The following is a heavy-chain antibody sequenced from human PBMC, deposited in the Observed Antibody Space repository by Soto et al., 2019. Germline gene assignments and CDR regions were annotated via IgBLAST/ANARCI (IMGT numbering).Heavy chain of an antibody. J-gene: IGHJ5*02. CDR3: AREIFTMTGGVITTAWFDP. CDR2: ISNSGTS. V-gene: IGHV4-59*01. D-gene: IGHD3-16*02. Sequence: QVQLQESGPGLVKPSETLSLTCSVSGGSISSYYWNWIRQAPGKGLEWIGYISNSGTSYYNPSLRGRVTISADTSKNQFSLKMTSVTAADTAVYFCAREIFTMTGGVITTAWFDPWGPGTRVTVSS. CDR1: GGSISSYY.